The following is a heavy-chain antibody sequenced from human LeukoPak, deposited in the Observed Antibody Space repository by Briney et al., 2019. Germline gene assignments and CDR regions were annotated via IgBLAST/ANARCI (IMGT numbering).Heavy chain of an antibody. CDR3: ARGSIVGDNWFDP. CDR2: IYHSGST. D-gene: IGHD1-26*01. V-gene: IGHV4-30-2*01. CDR1: GGSISSGGYS. J-gene: IGHJ5*02. Sequence: SETLSLTCAVSGGSISSGGYSWSWIRQPPGKGLEWIGYIYHSGSTYYNPSLKSRVTTSVDRSKNQFSLKLSSVTAADTAVYYCARGSIVGDNWFDPWGQGTLVTVSS.